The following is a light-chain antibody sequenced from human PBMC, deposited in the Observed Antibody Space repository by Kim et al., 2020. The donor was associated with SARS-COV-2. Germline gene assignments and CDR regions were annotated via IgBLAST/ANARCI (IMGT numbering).Light chain of an antibody. Sequence: ASVADRVTITCQASQDISNYLNWYQQKPGKAPKLLIYDASKLETGVPSRFSGSGYGTDFTLTISSLHPEDLATYYCQQYENLPLTFGGGTKVDIK. J-gene: IGKJ4*01. CDR2: DAS. V-gene: IGKV1-33*01. CDR1: QDISNY. CDR3: QQYENLPLT.